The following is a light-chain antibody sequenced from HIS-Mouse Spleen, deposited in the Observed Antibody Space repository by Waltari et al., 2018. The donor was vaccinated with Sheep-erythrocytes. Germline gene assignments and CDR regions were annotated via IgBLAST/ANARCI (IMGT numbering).Light chain of an antibody. CDR3: YSTDSSGNRDV. J-gene: IGLJ1*01. CDR1: KLGAQY. Sequence: SYELTQPPSVSVSPGQTASITCPGDKLGAQYACWYQQKPGQSPVLVIYEDSKRPSGIPERFSGSSSGTMATLTISGAQVEDEADYYCYSTDSSGNRDVFGTGTKVTVL. V-gene: IGLV3-10*01. CDR2: EDS.